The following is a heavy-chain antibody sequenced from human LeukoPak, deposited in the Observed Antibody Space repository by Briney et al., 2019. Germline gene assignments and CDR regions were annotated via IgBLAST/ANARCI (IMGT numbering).Heavy chain of an antibody. Sequence: GGSLRLSCAASGFTFSSYAMSWVRQAPGKGLEWVSAISGSGGSTYYADSVKGRFTNSRDNSKNTLYPQMNSLRAEDTAVYYCAKDPLLGTASYNWFDPWGQGTLVTVSS. CDR2: ISGSGGST. CDR3: AKDPLLGTASYNWFDP. CDR1: GFTFSSYA. J-gene: IGHJ5*02. V-gene: IGHV3-23*01. D-gene: IGHD1-1*01.